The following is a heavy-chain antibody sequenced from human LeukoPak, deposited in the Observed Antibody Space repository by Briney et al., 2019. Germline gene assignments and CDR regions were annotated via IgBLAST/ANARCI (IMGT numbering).Heavy chain of an antibody. CDR2: ILYDGSNK. CDR1: GFTFRSYG. D-gene: IGHD2-2*01. J-gene: IGHJ6*03. V-gene: IGHV3-30*02. Sequence: GGSLRLSCAASGFTFRSYGMHWVRQAPGKGLEWVAFILYDGSNKYYADSVKGRFTISRYNSKNTLYLQMNSLRAEDTAVYYCAKDERCSSTRCLSYSYYYYMDVWGKGTTVTVSS. CDR3: AKDERCSSTRCLSYSYYYYMDV.